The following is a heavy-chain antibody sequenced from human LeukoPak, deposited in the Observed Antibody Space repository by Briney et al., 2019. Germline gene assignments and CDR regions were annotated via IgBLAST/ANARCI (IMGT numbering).Heavy chain of an antibody. J-gene: IGHJ4*02. CDR3: ARGGVRDCSSSSCYHD. CDR1: GLTVSSHY. D-gene: IGHD2-2*01. V-gene: IGHV3-66*01. Sequence: GGSLRLSCAASGLTVSSHYMSWVRQAPGKGLEWVSVIYKDGSTYYAEFVKGRFIISRDSSKNTVFLQMTSLRAEDTAVYYCARGGVRDCSSSSCYHDWGQGTLVTVSS. CDR2: IYKDGST.